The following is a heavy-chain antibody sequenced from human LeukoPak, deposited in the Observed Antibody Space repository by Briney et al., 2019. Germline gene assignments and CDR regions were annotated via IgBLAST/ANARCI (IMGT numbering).Heavy chain of an antibody. CDR1: GGSISSSY. D-gene: IGHD3-9*01. V-gene: IGHV4-59*01. J-gene: IGHJ4*02. CDR2: IYYSGST. CDR3: ARLDTETDY. Sequence: PSETLSLTCTVSGGSISSSYWSWIRQPPGKGLEWIGYIYYSGSTNYNPSLKSRVTISVDTSKIQSSLKLSSLTAADTAVYYCARLDTETDYWGQGTLVTVSS.